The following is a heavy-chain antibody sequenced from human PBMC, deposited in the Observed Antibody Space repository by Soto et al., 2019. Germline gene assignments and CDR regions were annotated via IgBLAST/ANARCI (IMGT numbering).Heavy chain of an antibody. CDR1: GCTLRSYA. D-gene: IGHD3-9*01. Sequence: PGGSLRLSCIGSGCTLRSYAISWVRQAPGKGLEWVAGISGSGDITYSADSVRGRFIISRDNSQNTLYLQMDSLRVEDTAVYYCAKWPITYLPGYDPFDVWAQGSRVTVSS. CDR3: AKWPITYLPGYDPFDV. CDR2: ISGSGDIT. V-gene: IGHV3-23*01. J-gene: IGHJ4*02.